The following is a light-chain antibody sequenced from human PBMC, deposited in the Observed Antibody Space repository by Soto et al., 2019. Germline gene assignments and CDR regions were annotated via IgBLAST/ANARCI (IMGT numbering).Light chain of an antibody. V-gene: IGKV1-39*01. J-gene: IGKJ2*01. CDR3: QQSYSTLDYT. Sequence: DIQMTQSPSSLSASVGDRGTITCRASQRISNYLNWYQHKPGKAPRVLIYAASSLQSGVPSRFSGSGYGTDFTLTISSLQTEDFATYYCQQSYSTLDYTFGQGTKVEIK. CDR2: AAS. CDR1: QRISNY.